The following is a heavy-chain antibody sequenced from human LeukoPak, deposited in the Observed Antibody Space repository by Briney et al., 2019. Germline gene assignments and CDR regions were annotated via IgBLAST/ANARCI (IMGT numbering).Heavy chain of an antibody. J-gene: IGHJ4*02. V-gene: IGHV3-66*02. CDR3: ARGYCLNGKCPFAFDY. CDR2: IYIGGNT. D-gene: IGHD2-15*01. CDR1: GFTVSSSC. Sequence: PGGSLRLSCAASGFTVSSSCMAWVRRAPGRGLEWVSIIYIGGNTFLADAVKGRFTISRDSSKNTLYLQMNSLTAEDRAVYYCARGYCLNGKCPFAFDYLGQGTLVTVSS.